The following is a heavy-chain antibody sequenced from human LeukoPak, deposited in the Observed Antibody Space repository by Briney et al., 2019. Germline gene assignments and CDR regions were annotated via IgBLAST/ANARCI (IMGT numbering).Heavy chain of an antibody. CDR2: IRYDGSDK. V-gene: IGHV3-30*02. CDR3: AKDGVGTSTAAY. J-gene: IGHJ4*02. D-gene: IGHD1-26*01. Sequence: SGGSLRLSCKASGFSFSSYGMHWVRQAPGKGLEWVAFIRYDGSDKYCADSVKGRFTISRDNSNNILYLQLNSLRPEDTAVFYCAKDGVGTSTAAYWGQGALVTVSS. CDR1: GFSFSSYG.